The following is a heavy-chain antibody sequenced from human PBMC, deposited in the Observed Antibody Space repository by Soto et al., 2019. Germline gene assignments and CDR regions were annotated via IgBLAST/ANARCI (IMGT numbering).Heavy chain of an antibody. CDR3: AYSSSWYYGMDV. D-gene: IGHD6-13*01. V-gene: IGHV1-46*01. CDR2: INPSGGST. J-gene: IGHJ6*02. CDR1: GYTFTSYY. Sequence: GASVKVSCKASGYTFTSYYMHWVRQAPGQGLEWMGIINPSGGSTSYAQKFQGRVTMTRDTSTSTVYMELSSLRSEDTAVYYCAYSSSWYYGMDVWGQGTTVTVSS.